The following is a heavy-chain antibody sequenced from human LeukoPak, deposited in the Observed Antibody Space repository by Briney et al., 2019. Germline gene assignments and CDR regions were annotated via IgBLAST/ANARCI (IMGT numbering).Heavy chain of an antibody. V-gene: IGHV1-8*01. D-gene: IGHD5-12*01. CDR1: GYTFTSYD. J-gene: IGHJ3*02. CDR3: ARLYSGYDHDAFDI. Sequence: ASVKVSCKASGYTFTSYDINWVRQATGQGLEWMGWMNPNSGNTGYAQKFQGRVTMTRNTFISTAYMELSSLRSEDTAVYYCARLYSGYDHDAFDIWGQGTMVTVSS. CDR2: MNPNSGNT.